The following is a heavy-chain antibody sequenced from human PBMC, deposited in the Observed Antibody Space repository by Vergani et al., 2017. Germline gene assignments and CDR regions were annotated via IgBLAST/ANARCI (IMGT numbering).Heavy chain of an antibody. CDR1: GGSISSSSYY. CDR2: ISYSGST. J-gene: IGHJ6*02. D-gene: IGHD4-17*01. CDR3: ARQGEVTTVGLRDYYYNAMDV. V-gene: IGHV4-39*01. Sequence: QLQLQESGPGLVKPSETLSLTCTVSGGSISSSSYYWGWIRQPPGKGLEWIGSISYSGSTYYNPSLKSRVTISVDTSKNQFSLKLTSVTAADTAVYYCARQGEVTTVGLRDYYYNAMDVWGQGTTVTVSS.